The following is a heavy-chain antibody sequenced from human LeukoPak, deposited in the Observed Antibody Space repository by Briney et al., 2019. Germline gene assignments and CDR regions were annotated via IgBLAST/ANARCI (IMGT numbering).Heavy chain of an antibody. CDR1: GFTFSDYY. CDR3: ANPYRPLGCSSTSCPPMFDY. J-gene: IGHJ4*02. CDR2: ISSSGSTI. V-gene: IGHV3-11*04. D-gene: IGHD2-2*01. Sequence: AGGSLRLSCAASGFTFSDYYMSWIRQAPGKGLEWVSYISSSGSTIYYADSVKGRFTISRDNAKNSLYLQMNSLRAEDTAVYYCANPYRPLGCSSTSCPPMFDYWGQGTLVTVSS.